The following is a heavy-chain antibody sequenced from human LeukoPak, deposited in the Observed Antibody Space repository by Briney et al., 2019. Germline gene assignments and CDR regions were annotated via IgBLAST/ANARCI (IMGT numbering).Heavy chain of an antibody. CDR3: ARHRRDGYPVGYFDY. D-gene: IGHD5-24*01. Sequence: SETLSLTCTVSGGSISSSSYYWGWIRRPPGKGLEWIGSIYYSGSTYYNPSLKSRVTISADTSKNQFSLKLSSVTAADTAVYYCARHRRDGYPVGYFDYWGQGTLVTVSS. V-gene: IGHV4-39*01. J-gene: IGHJ4*02. CDR1: GGSISSSSYY. CDR2: IYYSGST.